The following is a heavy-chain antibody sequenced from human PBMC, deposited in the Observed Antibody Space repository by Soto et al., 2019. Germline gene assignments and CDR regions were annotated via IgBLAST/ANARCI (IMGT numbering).Heavy chain of an antibody. CDR2: ISYDGRNK. V-gene: IGHV3-30*04. CDR1: GFTFSSYA. J-gene: IGHJ6*02. Sequence: QVQLVESGGGVVQPGRSLRLSCAASGFTFSSYAMHWVRQAPGKGLEWVAVISYDGRNKYYADSEKGRFTISRDNSKNTLYLQMNSLRAEDTAVYYCARDVGVYYDILTGYYTSSGMDVWGQGTTVTVSS. D-gene: IGHD3-9*01. CDR3: ARDVGVYYDILTGYYTSSGMDV.